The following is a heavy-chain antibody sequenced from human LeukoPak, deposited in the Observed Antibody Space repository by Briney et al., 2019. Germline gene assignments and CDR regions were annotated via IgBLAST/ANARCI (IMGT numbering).Heavy chain of an antibody. D-gene: IGHD5-18*01. CDR1: GGTFNNYA. CDR2: INPSGGST. J-gene: IGHJ4*02. CDR3: ARGYSYGSFDY. V-gene: IGHV1-46*02. Sequence: ASVRVSCKASGGTFNNYAISWVRQAPGQGLEWMGIINPSGGSTSYAQKFQGRVTMTRDTSTSTVYMELSSLRSEDTAVYYCARGYSYGSFDYWGQGTLVTVSS.